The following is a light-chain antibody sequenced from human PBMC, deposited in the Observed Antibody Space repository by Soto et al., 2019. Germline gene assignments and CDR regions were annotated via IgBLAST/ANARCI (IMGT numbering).Light chain of an antibody. V-gene: IGKV1-5*03. CDR2: RTS. Sequence: DIQVFQSPSILSATVGDRVTLTCRAGQSVGEWLAWYQQKPGKAPRVLIYRTSNLAPGVPSRFSGSGSDIEFTLTISSLQPDDYAVYYCQQYKPYSRTFGQVTKV. CDR1: QSVGEW. J-gene: IGKJ1*01. CDR3: QQYKPYSRT.